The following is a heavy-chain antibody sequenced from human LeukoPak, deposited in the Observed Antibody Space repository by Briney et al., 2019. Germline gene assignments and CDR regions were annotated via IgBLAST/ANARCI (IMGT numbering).Heavy chain of an antibody. Sequence: GGSLRLSCAASGFTFSSYSMSWVRQAPGKGLERVSYISSSSSTIYYANSVKGRFTISRDNAKNSLYLQMNSLRAEDTAVYYCARDRYSPFDYWGQGTLVTVSS. V-gene: IGHV3-48*01. CDR2: ISSSSSTI. CDR3: ARDRYSPFDY. CDR1: GFTFSSYS. J-gene: IGHJ4*02. D-gene: IGHD1-1*01.